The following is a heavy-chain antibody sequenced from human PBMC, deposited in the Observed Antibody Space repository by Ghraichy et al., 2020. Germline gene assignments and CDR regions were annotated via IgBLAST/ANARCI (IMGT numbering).Heavy chain of an antibody. CDR1: GFTFSSYS. CDR3: ALDSRGLFDY. CDR2: ISSSSSYI. D-gene: IGHD3-16*01. J-gene: IGHJ4*02. Sequence: GVLNISCAASGFTFSSYSMNWVRQAPGKGLEWVSSISSSSSYIYYADSVKGRFTISRDNAKNSLYLQMNSLRAEDTAVYYCALDSRGLFDYWGQGTLVTVSS. V-gene: IGHV3-21*01.